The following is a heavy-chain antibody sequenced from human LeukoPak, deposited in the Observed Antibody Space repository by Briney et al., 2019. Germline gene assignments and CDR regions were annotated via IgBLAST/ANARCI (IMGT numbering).Heavy chain of an antibody. CDR1: GFTFSSYA. V-gene: IGHV3-30-3*01. D-gene: IGHD4-23*01. Sequence: GRSLRLSCAASGFTFSSYAMHWVRQAPGKGLERVAVISYDGSNKSYADSVKGRFTISRYNSKNTLYLQMNSLRAEDTAVYYCARVGKATVDLIYFDYWGQGTLVTVSS. CDR2: ISYDGSNK. CDR3: ARVGKATVDLIYFDY. J-gene: IGHJ4*02.